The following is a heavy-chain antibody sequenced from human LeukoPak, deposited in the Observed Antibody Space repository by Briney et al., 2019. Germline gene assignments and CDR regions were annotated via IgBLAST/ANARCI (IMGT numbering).Heavy chain of an antibody. D-gene: IGHD3-22*01. J-gene: IGHJ4*02. CDR3: ARALRGITMIVVVPSSSDY. CDR2: INHSGST. CDR1: GGSFSGYY. V-gene: IGHV4-34*01. Sequence: SETLSLTCAVYGGSFSGYYWSWIRQPPGKGLEWIGEINHSGSTNYNPSLKSRVTISVDTSKNQFSLKLSSVTAADTAVYYCARALRGITMIVVVPSSSDYWGQGTLVTVSS.